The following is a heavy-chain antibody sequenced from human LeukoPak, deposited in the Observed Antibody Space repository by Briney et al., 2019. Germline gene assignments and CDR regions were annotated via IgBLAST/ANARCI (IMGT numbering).Heavy chain of an antibody. J-gene: IGHJ6*03. D-gene: IGHD6-6*01. CDR2: IIPIFGTA. Sequence: SVKVSCEASGGTFSSYAISWVRQAPGQGLEWMGGIIPIFGTANYAQKFQGRVTITADESTSTAYMELSSLRSEDTAVYYCVIAARPSYYYYYMDVWGKGTTVTVSS. V-gene: IGHV1-69*01. CDR3: VIAARPSYYYYYMDV. CDR1: GGTFSSYA.